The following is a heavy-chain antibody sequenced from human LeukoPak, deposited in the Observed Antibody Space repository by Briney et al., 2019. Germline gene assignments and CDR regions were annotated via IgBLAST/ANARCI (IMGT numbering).Heavy chain of an antibody. D-gene: IGHD6-13*01. CDR2: ISSSSSYI. J-gene: IGHJ4*02. Sequence: GGSLRLSCAASGFTFSSYSMNWVRQAPGKGLEWVSSISSSSSYIYYADSVRGRFTISRDNAKNSLFLQMNSLRGEDTAVYYCARVAEAAAFDSWGQGTLVTVSS. V-gene: IGHV3-21*01. CDR1: GFTFSSYS. CDR3: ARVAEAAAFDS.